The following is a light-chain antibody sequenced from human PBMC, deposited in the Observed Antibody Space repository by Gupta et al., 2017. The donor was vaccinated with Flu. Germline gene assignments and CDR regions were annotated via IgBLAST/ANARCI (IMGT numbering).Light chain of an antibody. CDR1: QSVSSN. CDR2: GAS. CDR3: QQDNNFWT. J-gene: IGKJ1*01. V-gene: IGKV3-15*01. Sequence: SPATLSVSPGERATLSCRASQSVSSNLAWYQQKPGQAPRLLIYGASTRATGIPARFSGSGSGTEFTLTISSLQSEDFAVYYCQQDNNFWTFGQGTKVEIK.